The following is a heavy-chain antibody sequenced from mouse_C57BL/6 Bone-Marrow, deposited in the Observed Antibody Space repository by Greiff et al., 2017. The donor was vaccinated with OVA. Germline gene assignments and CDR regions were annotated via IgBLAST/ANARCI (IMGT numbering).Heavy chain of an antibody. Sequence: EVHLVESGGGLVKPGGSLKLSCAASGFTFSSYTMSWVRQTPEKRLEWVATISGGGGNTYYPDSVKGRFTISRDNAKNTLYLQMSSLRSEDTALYYCARRDGYSYYFDYWGQGTTLTVSS. CDR1: GFTFSSYT. CDR3: ARRDGYSYYFDY. V-gene: IGHV5-9*01. J-gene: IGHJ2*01. CDR2: ISGGGGNT. D-gene: IGHD2-3*01.